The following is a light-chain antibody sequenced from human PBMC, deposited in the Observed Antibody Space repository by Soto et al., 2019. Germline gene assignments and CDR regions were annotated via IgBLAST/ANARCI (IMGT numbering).Light chain of an antibody. CDR2: GNS. Sequence: QSVLTQPPSVSGAPGQRVTISCTGSSSNIGAGYDVHWYQQLPGTAPKLLIYGNSNRPSGVPDRFSGSKSGTSASLAITALQAEDEDDYSCQSYDSSLSGPYVVFGGGTKVTVL. CDR1: SSNIGAGYD. CDR3: QSYDSSLSGPYVV. J-gene: IGLJ2*01. V-gene: IGLV1-40*01.